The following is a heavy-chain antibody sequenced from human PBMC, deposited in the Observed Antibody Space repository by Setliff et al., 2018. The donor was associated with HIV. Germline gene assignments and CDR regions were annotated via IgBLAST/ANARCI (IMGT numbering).Heavy chain of an antibody. CDR2: ISWDGSSS. CDR3: VKGPIYSESLNYYYGMDV. CDR1: GFTFDDYA. V-gene: IGHV3-43D*04. J-gene: IGHJ6*02. D-gene: IGHD1-26*01. Sequence: HPGGSLRLSCAASGFTFDDYAMHWVRQAPGKGLEWVSLISWDGSSSFYAASVKGRFTISRDNTQNSLFLQMNNLRPEDTAFYYCVKGPIYSESLNYYYGMDVWGQGTTVTVSS.